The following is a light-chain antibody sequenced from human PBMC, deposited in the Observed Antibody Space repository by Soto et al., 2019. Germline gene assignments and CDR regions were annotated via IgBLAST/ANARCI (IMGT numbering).Light chain of an antibody. Sequence: EIVLTQSPCTLSLSPGERATLSCRASQSVSSSYFAWYQQKPGQAPRVXIYGASSRETGIPDRFSGSGSGTEFTLTISSLQPDDFATYYCQQTYSGTLTFGGGTKVDIK. CDR2: GAS. V-gene: IGKV3-20*01. CDR1: QSVSSSY. J-gene: IGKJ4*01. CDR3: QQTYSGTLT.